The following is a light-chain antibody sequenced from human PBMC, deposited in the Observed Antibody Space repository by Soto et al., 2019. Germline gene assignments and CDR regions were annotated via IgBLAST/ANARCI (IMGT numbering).Light chain of an antibody. V-gene: IGLV1-44*01. CDR3: AAWDDGLNGWV. J-gene: IGLJ3*02. Sequence: QSVLTQPPSASGTPGQRVTISCSGSSPNIGINTVNWYQQLPGTAPKLLIYGNNQPPSGVPDRFSGSKSGTSASLAISGLQSEDEADYYCAAWDDGLNGWVFGGGTKVTVL. CDR1: SPNIGINT. CDR2: GNN.